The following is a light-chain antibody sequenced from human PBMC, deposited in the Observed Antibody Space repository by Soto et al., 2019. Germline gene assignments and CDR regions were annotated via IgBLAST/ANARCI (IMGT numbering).Light chain of an antibody. J-gene: IGKJ4*01. Sequence: EIVLTQSPGTLSLSPGERTTLSYRASQSVSSYLAWYQQKPGQAPRLLIYDTSSRATGIPDRFSGSGSGTDFTLTISRLEPEDFAVYYCQQYANSPLTFGGGTKVEI. V-gene: IGKV3-20*01. CDR1: QSVSSY. CDR2: DTS. CDR3: QQYANSPLT.